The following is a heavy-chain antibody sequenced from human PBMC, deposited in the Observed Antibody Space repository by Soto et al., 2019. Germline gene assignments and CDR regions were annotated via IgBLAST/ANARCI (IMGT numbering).Heavy chain of an antibody. D-gene: IGHD6-19*01. CDR2: ITWSGGTR. CDR1: GFTFDDYA. J-gene: IGHJ1*01. CDR3: IRGRQGWVQL. Sequence: EVQLVESGGGLVQPGRSLRLSCVASGFTFDDYAMHWVRQAPGKGLAWVSGITWSGGTRDYADSVKGRFTISRDNAKNSVYLQMDSLGVEDTALYYCIRGRQGWVQLWGRGTLVTVSS. V-gene: IGHV3-9*01.